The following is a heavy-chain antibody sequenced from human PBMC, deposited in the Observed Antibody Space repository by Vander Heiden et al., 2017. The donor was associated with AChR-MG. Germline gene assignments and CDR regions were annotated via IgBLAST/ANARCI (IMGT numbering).Heavy chain of an antibody. D-gene: IGHD3-22*01. J-gene: IGHJ4*02. CDR3: AREFPYYYDSSGYFDY. Sequence: QVQLVQSGAEVKKPGASVKVSCKASGYTFTSYAMHWVRQAPGQRLEGMGWINAGNGNTKYSQKFQGRVTITRDTSASTADMELSSLRSEETAVYYCAREFPYYYDSSGYFDYWGQGTLVTVSS. CDR2: INAGNGNT. V-gene: IGHV1-3*01. CDR1: GYTFTSYA.